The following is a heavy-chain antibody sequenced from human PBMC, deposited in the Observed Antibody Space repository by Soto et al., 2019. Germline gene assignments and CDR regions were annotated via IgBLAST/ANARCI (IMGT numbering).Heavy chain of an antibody. CDR1: GFTFSSYA. D-gene: IGHD3-9*01. CDR2: ISGSGGST. CDR3: AKGGLDYDILTGYILYNWFDP. V-gene: IGHV3-23*01. Sequence: PGGSLRLSCAASGFTFSSYAMSWVRQAPGKGLERVSAISGSGGSTYYADSVKGRFTISRDNSKNKLYLQMNSLRAEDTAVYYCAKGGLDYDILTGYILYNWFDPWGQGTLVTVSS. J-gene: IGHJ5*02.